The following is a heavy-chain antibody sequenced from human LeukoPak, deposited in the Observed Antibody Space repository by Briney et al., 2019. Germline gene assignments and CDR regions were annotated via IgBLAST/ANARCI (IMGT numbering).Heavy chain of an antibody. Sequence: GGSLRLSCAASGFTFSSYGMSWGRHAPGKGLEFASASRGSVGSTYYADSVKGRFTISRNNSKNTLYLKMASLRAEDTAVYYCAKDLSKQHLVGRGGGGYYYYMDVWGKGTTVTISS. V-gene: IGHV3-23*01. D-gene: IGHD6-13*01. CDR2: SRGSVGST. J-gene: IGHJ6*03. CDR1: GFTFSSYG. CDR3: AKDLSKQHLVGRGGGGYYYYMDV.